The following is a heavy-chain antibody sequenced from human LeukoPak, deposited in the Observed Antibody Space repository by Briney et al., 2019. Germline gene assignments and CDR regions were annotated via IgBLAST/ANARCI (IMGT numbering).Heavy chain of an antibody. D-gene: IGHD6-6*01. CDR2: INPSGGSA. CDR1: GYTFTSFY. V-gene: IGHV1-46*01. CDR3: AREMSGLAARAVGPDY. Sequence: ASVKVSCKASGYTFTSFYMHWVRQAPGPGLEWMGIINPSGGSANYAQKFQGRVTMTRDMSTSTVYMELSSLKSEDTAVYYCAREMSGLAARAVGPDYWGQGTLVTVSS. J-gene: IGHJ4*02.